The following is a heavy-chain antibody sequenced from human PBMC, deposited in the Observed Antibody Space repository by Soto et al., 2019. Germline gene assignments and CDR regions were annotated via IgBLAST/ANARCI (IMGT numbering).Heavy chain of an antibody. D-gene: IGHD1-26*01. CDR2: ISAYNGNT. CDR1: GYTFNTYG. J-gene: IGHJ3*01. Sequence: ASVKVSCKASGYTFNTYGISWVRQAPGQGLEWMGWISAYNGNTNSAQNFQGRVTMTTDTSTDTGYMELRSLTSDDTAVYYCARNSGVVGAAGPLDVWGQGTMVTVSS. V-gene: IGHV1-18*04. CDR3: ARNSGVVGAAGPLDV.